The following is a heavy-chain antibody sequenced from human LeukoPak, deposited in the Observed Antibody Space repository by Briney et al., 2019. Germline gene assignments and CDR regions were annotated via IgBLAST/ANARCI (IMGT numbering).Heavy chain of an antibody. CDR3: ARREALSFYDSSGRGGVDY. Sequence: GESLKISCKGSGYSFTSYWIGWVRQMPGKGLEWMGIIYPGDSDTRYSPSFQGQVTISADKSISTAYLQWSSLKASDTAMYYCARREALSFYDSSGRGGVDYWGQGTLVTVSS. V-gene: IGHV5-51*01. J-gene: IGHJ4*02. D-gene: IGHD3-22*01. CDR2: IYPGDSDT. CDR1: GYSFTSYW.